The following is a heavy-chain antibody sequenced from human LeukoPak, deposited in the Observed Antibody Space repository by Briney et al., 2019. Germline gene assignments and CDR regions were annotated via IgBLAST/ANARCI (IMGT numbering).Heavy chain of an antibody. J-gene: IGHJ4*02. D-gene: IGHD6-13*01. Sequence: SETLSLTCAVYGGSFSGYYWSWLRQPPGKGLEWIGEINHSGSTNYNPSLKSRVTISVDTSKNQFSLKLSSVTAADTAVYYCARGPDLSIAAAGTFDYWGQGTLVTVSS. V-gene: IGHV4-34*01. CDR2: INHSGST. CDR3: ARGPDLSIAAAGTFDY. CDR1: GGSFSGYY.